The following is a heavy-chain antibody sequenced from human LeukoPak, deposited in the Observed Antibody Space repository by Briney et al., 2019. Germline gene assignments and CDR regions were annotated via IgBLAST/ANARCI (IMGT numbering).Heavy chain of an antibody. CDR1: GFTLSTYG. CDR2: IRYDESRK. D-gene: IGHD1-1*01. V-gene: IGHV3-30*02. J-gene: IGHJ4*02. Sequence: GGSLRLSCAASGFTLSTYGMYWVRQAPGKGLEWVAFIRYDESRKHYADFAEGRFTISRDTSKNTLYLQMNSLRPGDTAVYYCAKGAFRDDAYFDYWGQGTLVSVSS. CDR3: AKGAFRDDAYFDY.